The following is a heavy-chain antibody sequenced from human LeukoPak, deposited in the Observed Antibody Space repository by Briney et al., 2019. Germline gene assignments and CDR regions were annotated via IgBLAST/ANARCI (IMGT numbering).Heavy chain of an antibody. CDR3: ARHYYDSSGYYKSIHWYFDL. CDR2: IYYSGST. CDR1: GGSISSYY. V-gene: IGHV4-59*08. D-gene: IGHD3-22*01. J-gene: IGHJ2*01. Sequence: SETLSLTCTVSGGSISSYYWSWIRQPPGKGLEWIGYIYYSGSTNYNPSLKSRVTISVDTSKNQFPLKLSSVTAADTAVYYCARHYYDSSGYYKSIHWYFDLWGRGTLVTVSS.